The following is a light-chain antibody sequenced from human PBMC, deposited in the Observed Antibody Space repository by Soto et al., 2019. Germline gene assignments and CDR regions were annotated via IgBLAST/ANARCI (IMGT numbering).Light chain of an antibody. Sequence: DIVMTPSQLSLPVTPGEPASISCRSSQSLLHRNGYNYLDWYLQKPGQSPQLLIYLGSNRASGVPDRFSGSGSGTDFTLTISRVEAEDVGVYYCMQALQSPTFGGGTKVDIK. CDR2: LGS. J-gene: IGKJ4*01. CDR3: MQALQSPT. CDR1: QSLLHRNGYNY. V-gene: IGKV2-28*01.